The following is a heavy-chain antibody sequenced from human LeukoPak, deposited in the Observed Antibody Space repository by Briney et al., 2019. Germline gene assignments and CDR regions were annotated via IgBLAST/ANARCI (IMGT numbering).Heavy chain of an antibody. D-gene: IGHD6-19*01. Sequence: SETLSLTCAVYGGSFSGYYWSWIRQPPGKGLEWIGEINHSGSTNYNPSLKSRVTISVDTSKNQFSLKLSSVTAADTAVYYCARVTGSGIDYWGQGTLVTVSS. J-gene: IGHJ4*02. CDR2: INHSGST. V-gene: IGHV4-34*01. CDR3: ARVTGSGIDY. CDR1: GGSFSGYY.